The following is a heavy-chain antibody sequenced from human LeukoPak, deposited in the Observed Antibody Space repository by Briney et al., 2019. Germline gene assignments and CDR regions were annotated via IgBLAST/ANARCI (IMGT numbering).Heavy chain of an antibody. D-gene: IGHD3-10*01. V-gene: IGHV3-23*01. CDR3: AKVWFGESTPFDY. Sequence: GGSLRLSCAASGFTFSSYAMSWVRQAPGKGLEWVSGISGRGGSTSYADSVKGRFTISRDNPTNTLYLQMNSLRAEDTAVYYCAKVWFGESTPFDYWGQGTLVTVSS. CDR1: GFTFSSYA. J-gene: IGHJ4*02. CDR2: ISGRGGST.